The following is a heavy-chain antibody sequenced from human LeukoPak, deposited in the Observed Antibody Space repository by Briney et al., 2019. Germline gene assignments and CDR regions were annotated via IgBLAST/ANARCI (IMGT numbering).Heavy chain of an antibody. Sequence: GGSLRLSCAASGFTFSSYEMNWVRQAPGKGLEWVSYISSSSTIYYADSVKGRFTISRDNAKNSLYLQMNSLRAEDTAVYYCARDGMVRGVFDYWGQGTLVTVSS. CDR3: ARDGMVRGVFDY. D-gene: IGHD3-10*01. V-gene: IGHV3-48*03. J-gene: IGHJ4*02. CDR1: GFTFSSYE. CDR2: ISSSSTI.